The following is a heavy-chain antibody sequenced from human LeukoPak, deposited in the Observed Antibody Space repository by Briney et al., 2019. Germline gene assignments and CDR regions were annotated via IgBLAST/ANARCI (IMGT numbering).Heavy chain of an antibody. V-gene: IGHV5-51*01. CDR1: GYSFTSYW. CDR3: ARQQDIVVVITASSPDYYGMDV. CDR2: IYPGDSDT. Sequence: GESLKISCKGSGYSFTSYWIGWVRQMPGKGLEWMGIIYPGDSDTRYSPSFQGRITISADKSINTAYLQWSSLKASDTAMYYCARQQDIVVVITASSPDYYGMDVWGQGTTVTVSS. D-gene: IGHD2-15*01. J-gene: IGHJ6*02.